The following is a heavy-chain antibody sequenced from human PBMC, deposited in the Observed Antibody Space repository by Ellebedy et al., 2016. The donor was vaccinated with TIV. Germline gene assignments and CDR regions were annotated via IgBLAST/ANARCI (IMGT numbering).Heavy chain of an antibody. J-gene: IGHJ4*02. CDR3: ARENWYNDY. Sequence: GESLKISCAASGFTFSSYSMNWVRQAPGKGLEWVSSISSTSSNIYYADSVKGRFTISRDNAKNSLYLQMNSLRAEDTAVYYCARENWYNDYWGQGTLVTVSS. D-gene: IGHD1/OR15-1a*01. CDR2: ISSTSSNI. CDR1: GFTFSSYS. V-gene: IGHV3-21*01.